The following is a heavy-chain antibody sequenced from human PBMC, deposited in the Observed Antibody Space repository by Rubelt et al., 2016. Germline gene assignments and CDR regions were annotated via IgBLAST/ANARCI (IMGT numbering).Heavy chain of an antibody. V-gene: IGHV3-20*03. CDR2: INWNGGST. CDR3: AKLVGAEPFDY. D-gene: IGHD1-26*01. Sequence: GLEWVSGINWNGGSTGYADSVKGRFTISRDNAKNSLYLQMNSLRAEDTAVYYCAKLVGAEPFDYWGQGTLVTVSS. J-gene: IGHJ4*02.